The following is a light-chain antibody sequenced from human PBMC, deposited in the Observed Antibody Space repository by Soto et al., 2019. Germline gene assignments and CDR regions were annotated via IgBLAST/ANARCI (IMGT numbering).Light chain of an antibody. V-gene: IGKV3D-11*02. J-gene: IGKJ4*01. CDR3: RQRSNWPVT. CDR2: DAS. Sequence: MELAPSGSDLDLARAEGGPLCCRASQSISSYLAWYQHKPGQAPRLLIYDASNRATGIPARFSGSGAGTHFTLAISSLEPEDSAFYYCRQRSNWPVTFRGRTKVDIK. CDR1: QSISSY.